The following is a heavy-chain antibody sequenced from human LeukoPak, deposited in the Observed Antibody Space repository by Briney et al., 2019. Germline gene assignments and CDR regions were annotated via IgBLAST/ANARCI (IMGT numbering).Heavy chain of an antibody. V-gene: IGHV4-59*12. CDR2: IYYSGST. J-gene: IGHJ3*02. CDR1: GGSISSYY. Sequence: SETLSLTRTVSGGSISSYYWSWIRQPPGKGLEWIGYIYYSGSTNYNPSLKSRVTISVDTSTKQIFLRLTSVTAADTAVYYCACHAVRYSAYDREEDAFDIWGQGTMVTVSS. D-gene: IGHD5-12*01. CDR3: ACHAVRYSAYDREEDAFDI.